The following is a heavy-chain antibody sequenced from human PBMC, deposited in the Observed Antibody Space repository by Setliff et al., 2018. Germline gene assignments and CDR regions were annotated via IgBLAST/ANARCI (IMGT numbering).Heavy chain of an antibody. J-gene: IGHJ4*02. CDR1: GGSFSGYY. CDR3: TVYNTGSSKDHY. V-gene: IGHV4-34*03. Sequence: SETLSLTCAVYGGSFSGYYWSWIRQPPGKGLEWIGEIHHSGSTNYNPSLKSRVTISVDTSKNQFPLKLSSVTAADTALYYCTVYNTGSSKDHYWGQGTPVTVSS. CDR2: IHHSGST. D-gene: IGHD2-8*02.